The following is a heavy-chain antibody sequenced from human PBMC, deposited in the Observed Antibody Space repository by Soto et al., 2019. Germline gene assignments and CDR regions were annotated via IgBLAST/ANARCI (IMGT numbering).Heavy chain of an antibody. V-gene: IGHV3-48*01. CDR3: ARSNPHYCSGGSCFCDF. Sequence: GGSLRLSCAASGFAFSTYSMNWVRQAPGKGLEWVSYISSGSTTIYYADSAKGRFTISGDNAKSSLYLQMNSLRAEDTAVYFCARSNPHYCSGGSCFCDFWGQGTLVTVSS. CDR2: ISSGSTTI. J-gene: IGHJ4*02. D-gene: IGHD2-15*01. CDR1: GFAFSTYS.